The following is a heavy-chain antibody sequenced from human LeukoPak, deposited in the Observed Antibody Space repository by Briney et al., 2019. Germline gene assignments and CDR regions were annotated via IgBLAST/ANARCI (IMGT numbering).Heavy chain of an antibody. CDR3: ARGYSSSWGYFDY. Sequence: SETLSLTCTVSGGSISSSTYYWGWIRQPPGKGLEWIGSIYYSGSTYYNPSLKSRVTISVDTSKNQFSLKLSSVTAADTAVYYCARGYSSSWGYFDYWGQGTLVTVSS. CDR1: GGSISSSTYY. D-gene: IGHD6-13*01. J-gene: IGHJ4*02. CDR2: IYYSGST. V-gene: IGHV4-39*01.